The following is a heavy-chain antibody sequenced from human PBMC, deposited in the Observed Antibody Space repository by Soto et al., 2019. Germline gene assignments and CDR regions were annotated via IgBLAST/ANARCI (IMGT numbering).Heavy chain of an antibody. D-gene: IGHD3-16*01. Sequence: SETLSLTCTVSGGSISSSSYYWGWIRQPPGKGLEWIGSIYYSGSTYYNPSLKSRVTISVDTSKNQFSLKLSSVTAADTAVYYCATFRGGGFYWGQGTLVTVAS. CDR3: ATFRGGGFY. J-gene: IGHJ4*02. V-gene: IGHV4-39*01. CDR2: IYYSGST. CDR1: GGSISSSSYY.